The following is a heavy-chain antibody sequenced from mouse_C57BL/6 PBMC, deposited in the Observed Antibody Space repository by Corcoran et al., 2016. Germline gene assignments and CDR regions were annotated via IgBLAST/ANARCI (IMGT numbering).Heavy chain of an antibody. CDR1: GYTFTDYY. J-gene: IGHJ3*01. Sequence: EVQLQQSGPELVKPGASVKISCKASGYTFTDYYMNWVKQSHGKSLEWIGDINPNNGGTSYNQKFKGKATLTVDKSSSTAYMELRSLTSEDSAVYYCARPYDYPLAYWGQGTLVTVSA. CDR3: ARPYDYPLAY. V-gene: IGHV1-26*01. CDR2: INPNNGGT. D-gene: IGHD2-4*01.